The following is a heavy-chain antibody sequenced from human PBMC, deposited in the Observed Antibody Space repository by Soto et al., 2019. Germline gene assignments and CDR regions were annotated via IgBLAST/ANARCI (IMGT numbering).Heavy chain of an antibody. J-gene: IGHJ6*02. CDR1: GYTFTGYY. Sequence: QVQLVQSGAEVKKPGASVKVSCKASGYTFTGYYMHWVRQAPGQGLEWMGWINPNSGGTNYAQKFQGRVTMTRDTSISTAYMELSRPRSDDTAVYYCASSGGTSTWYYGMDVWGQGTTVTVSS. CDR3: ASSGGTSTWYYGMDV. D-gene: IGHD6-19*01. V-gene: IGHV1-2*02. CDR2: INPNSGGT.